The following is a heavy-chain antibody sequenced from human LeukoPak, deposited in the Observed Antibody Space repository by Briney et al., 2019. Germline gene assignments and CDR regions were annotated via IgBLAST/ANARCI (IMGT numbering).Heavy chain of an antibody. Sequence: GGSLRLSCAASGFTFSDYYMSWIRQAPGKGLEWVSYISCGGRTIYYADSVKGRFTISRDNAKNSLYLQMNSLRAEDTAVYYCASSIRVLRFLEWSNWGQGTLVTVSS. V-gene: IGHV3-11*04. J-gene: IGHJ4*02. CDR2: ISCGGRTI. CDR3: ASSIRVLRFLEWSN. CDR1: GFTFSDYY. D-gene: IGHD3-3*01.